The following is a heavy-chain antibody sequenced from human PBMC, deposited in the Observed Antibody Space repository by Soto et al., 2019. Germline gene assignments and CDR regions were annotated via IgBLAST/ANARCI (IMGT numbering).Heavy chain of an antibody. CDR3: ASGDAWEALLAH. V-gene: IGHV4-31*03. J-gene: IGHJ4*02. CDR1: GASINSGGYY. Sequence: QVQLQESGPGLVKPSETLSLTCTVSGASINSGGYYWSWIRQLPGQGLEWIGYIYFSGSTYYNPSLESRVTISLDTSQNQFSLKLSSVTAADTAMYFCASGDAWEALLAHWGQGILVTVSS. CDR2: IYFSGST. D-gene: IGHD4-17*01.